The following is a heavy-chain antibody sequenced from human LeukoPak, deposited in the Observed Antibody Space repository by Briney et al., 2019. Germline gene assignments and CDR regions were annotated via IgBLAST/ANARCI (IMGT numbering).Heavy chain of an antibody. J-gene: IGHJ6*03. CDR3: ARAPTYYDFWSGYYYYYYMDV. V-gene: IGHV6-1*01. Sequence: SQTLSLTCAISGDSVSSNSAAWNWIRQSPSRGLEWLGRTYYRSKWYNDYAVSVKSRITINPDTSKNQFSLQLNSVTPEDTAVYYCARAPTYYDFWSGYYYYYYMDVWGKGTTVTVSS. D-gene: IGHD3-3*01. CDR1: GDSVSSNSAA. CDR2: TYYRSKWYN.